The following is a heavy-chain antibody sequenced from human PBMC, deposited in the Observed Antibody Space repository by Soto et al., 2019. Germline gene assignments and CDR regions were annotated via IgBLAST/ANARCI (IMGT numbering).Heavy chain of an antibody. CDR3: AISITIFGVGQFDY. CDR1: GFTFSSYA. J-gene: IGHJ4*02. D-gene: IGHD3-3*01. CDR2: ISGSGGST. V-gene: IGHV3-23*01. Sequence: VGSLRLSCAASGFTFSSYAMSWVRQAPGKGLEWVSAISGSGGSTYYADSVKGRFTISRDNSMNTLYLQMNSLRAEDTAVYYCAISITIFGVGQFDYWGQGTLVTVSS.